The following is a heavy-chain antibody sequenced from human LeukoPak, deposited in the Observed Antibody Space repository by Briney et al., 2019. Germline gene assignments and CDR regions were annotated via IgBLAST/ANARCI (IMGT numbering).Heavy chain of an antibody. D-gene: IGHD6-13*01. CDR2: IIPIFGTA. J-gene: IGHJ4*02. Sequence: ASVKVSRKASGGTFSSYAISWVRQAPGQGLEWMGGIIPIFGTANYAQKFQGRVTITADKSTSTAYMELSSLRSEDTAVYYCAREKFWYGIAVPGKRGEGHYFDYWGQGTLVTVSS. V-gene: IGHV1-69*06. CDR3: AREKFWYGIAVPGKRGEGHYFDY. CDR1: GGTFSSYA.